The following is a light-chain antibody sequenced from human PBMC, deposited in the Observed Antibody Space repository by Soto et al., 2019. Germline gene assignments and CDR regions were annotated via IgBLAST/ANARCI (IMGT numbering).Light chain of an antibody. CDR3: QQRSDWPT. CDR1: QSISNS. J-gene: IGKJ1*01. CDR2: DAS. V-gene: IGKV3-11*01. Sequence: PGERATLSCRASQSISNSLTWYQQRPGQAPRLLIYDASNRAADIPARFSGSGSGTDFTLTISSLEPEDSAVYCCQQRSDWPTFGQGTKVEIK.